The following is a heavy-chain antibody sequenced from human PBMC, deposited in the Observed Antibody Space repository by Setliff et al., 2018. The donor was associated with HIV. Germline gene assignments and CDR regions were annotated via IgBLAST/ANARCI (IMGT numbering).Heavy chain of an antibody. J-gene: IGHJ4*02. D-gene: IGHD2-15*01. V-gene: IGHV4-59*01. CDR2: IYYSGST. CDR1: GGSISSYY. CDR3: ARDAGGSVGNYYFDY. Sequence: SETLSLTCIVSGGSISSYYWSWIRQPPGKGLEWIGYIYYSGSTNYNPSLKNRVTISLDTSKKQFSLNLSSVTAADTAVYYCARDAGGSVGNYYFDYWGQGTLVTVSS.